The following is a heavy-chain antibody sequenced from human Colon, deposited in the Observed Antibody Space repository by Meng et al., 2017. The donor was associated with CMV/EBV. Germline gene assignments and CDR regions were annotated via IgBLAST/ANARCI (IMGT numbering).Heavy chain of an antibody. V-gene: IGHV3-20*01. D-gene: IGHD3-10*01. J-gene: IGHJ4*02. CDR3: ARDGRSYLGLDS. CDR1: GFTFDDYG. CDR2: IDWNGGSR. Sequence: GGSLRPSCVVFGFTFDDYGMTWVRQVPGKRLEWVAGIDWNGGSRAHADSVKGRINTSRDNAKNAQYLEMNSLRADDAALYHCARDGRSYLGLDSWGRGTLVTVSS.